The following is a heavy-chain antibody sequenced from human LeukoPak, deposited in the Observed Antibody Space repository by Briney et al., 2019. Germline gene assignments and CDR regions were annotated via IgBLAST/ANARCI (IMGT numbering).Heavy chain of an antibody. Sequence: GASVKVSCKASGGTFSSYAISWVRQAPGQGLEWMGWINPNSGGTNYAQKFQGRVTMTRDTSISTAYMELSRLRSDDTAVYYCARVPEYWGQGTLVTVSS. CDR1: GGTFSSYA. D-gene: IGHD1-14*01. CDR3: ARVPEY. J-gene: IGHJ4*02. V-gene: IGHV1-2*02. CDR2: INPNSGGT.